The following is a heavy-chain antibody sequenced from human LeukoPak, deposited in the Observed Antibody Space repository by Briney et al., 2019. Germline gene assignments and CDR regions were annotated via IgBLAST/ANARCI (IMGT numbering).Heavy chain of an antibody. J-gene: IGHJ4*02. V-gene: IGHV4-61*02. CDR3: AREVIAVAGTGNFDY. CDR1: GGSISSGSYY. Sequence: SSETLSLTCTVSGGSISSGSYYWSWIRQPAGKGLEWIGCIYTSGSTNYNPSLKRRVTISVDTSKNQFSLKLRSVTAADTAVYYCAREVIAVAGTGNFDYWGQGTLVTVSS. D-gene: IGHD6-19*01. CDR2: IYTSGST.